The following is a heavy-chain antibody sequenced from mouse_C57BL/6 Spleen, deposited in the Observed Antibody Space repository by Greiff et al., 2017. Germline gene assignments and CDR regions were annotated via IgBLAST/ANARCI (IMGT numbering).Heavy chain of an antibody. D-gene: IGHD2-3*01. J-gene: IGHJ3*01. CDR2: IDPNSGGT. CDR3: AREGGDGYYQPSWFAY. CDR1: GYTFTSYW. V-gene: IGHV1-72*01. Sequence: VQLQQSGAELVKPGASVKLSCKASGYTFTSYWMHWVKQRPGRGLEWIGRIDPNSGGTKYNEKFKSKATLTVDKPSSTAYMQLSSLTSEDSAVYYCAREGGDGYYQPSWFAYWGQGTLVTVSA.